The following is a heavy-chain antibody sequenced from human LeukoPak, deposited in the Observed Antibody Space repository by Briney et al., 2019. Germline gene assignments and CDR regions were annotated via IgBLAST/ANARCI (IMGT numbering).Heavy chain of an antibody. CDR2: ISYSGST. Sequence: SETLSLTCTVSGGSISSSSYYWGWIRQPPGKGLEWIGSISYSGSTYYNPSLKSRVTISIDTSKNQFSLKLRSVTAADTAVYYCARALRSPARAAAGNGAFDIWGQGTMVTVSS. V-gene: IGHV4-39*07. J-gene: IGHJ3*02. D-gene: IGHD6-13*01. CDR3: ARALRSPARAAAGNGAFDI. CDR1: GGSISSSSYY.